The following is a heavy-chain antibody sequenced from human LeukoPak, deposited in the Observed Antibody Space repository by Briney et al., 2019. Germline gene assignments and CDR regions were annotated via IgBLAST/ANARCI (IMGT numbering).Heavy chain of an antibody. Sequence: GASVKVSCKASGYTFTGYYMHWVRQAPGQGLEWMGWINPNSGGTNYAQKFQGRVTMTRDTSISTAYMELSRLRSDDTAEYYCARGLRHEYCTNGVCYTHAFDIWGQGTMVTVSS. CDR2: INPNSGGT. V-gene: IGHV1-2*02. CDR3: ARGLRHEYCTNGVCYTHAFDI. D-gene: IGHD2-8*01. CDR1: GYTFTGYY. J-gene: IGHJ3*02.